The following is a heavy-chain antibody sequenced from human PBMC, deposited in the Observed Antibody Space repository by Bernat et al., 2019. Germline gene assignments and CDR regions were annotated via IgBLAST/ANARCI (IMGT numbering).Heavy chain of an antibody. CDR3: AKDRGETRGFDY. D-gene: IGHD3-16*01. Sequence: QVQLVESGGGVVQPGRSLRLSCAASRFTFNTYAMHWVRQAPGKGLQWVALISYDGTNKYYADSVKGRFTISRDNSKNTLYLQMNSLRAEDTAVYYCAKDRGETRGFDYWGQGTLVTVSS. CDR2: ISYDGTNK. J-gene: IGHJ4*02. V-gene: IGHV3-30*01. CDR1: RFTFNTYA.